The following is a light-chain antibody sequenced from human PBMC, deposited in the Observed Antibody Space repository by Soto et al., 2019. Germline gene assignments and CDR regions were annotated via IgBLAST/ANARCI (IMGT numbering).Light chain of an antibody. Sequence: DIQMTQSPSTLSASVGDTVTVTCRASQSVSGWLAWYQQKPGKAPNLLIYTASSLQSGVPSRFSGSGSGTDFTLTISSLQPEDFATYYRQQSYSTPITFGQGTRLEVK. J-gene: IGKJ5*01. V-gene: IGKV1-39*01. CDR1: QSVSGW. CDR2: TAS. CDR3: QQSYSTPIT.